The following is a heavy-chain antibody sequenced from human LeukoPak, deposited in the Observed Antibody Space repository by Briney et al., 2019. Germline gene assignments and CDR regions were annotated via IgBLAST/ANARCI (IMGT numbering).Heavy chain of an antibody. Sequence: GGSLRLSCAASGFTFSSYGMSWVRQAPGMGLQWVSGASAGGSTYYTGSVKGRFTISRDNSKSTLYLQMNSLRVKDTAIYYCAKGLYSGSPDAFDIWGQGTMVTASS. CDR2: ASAGGST. V-gene: IGHV3-23*01. D-gene: IGHD1-26*01. CDR3: AKGLYSGSPDAFDI. J-gene: IGHJ3*02. CDR1: GFTFSSYG.